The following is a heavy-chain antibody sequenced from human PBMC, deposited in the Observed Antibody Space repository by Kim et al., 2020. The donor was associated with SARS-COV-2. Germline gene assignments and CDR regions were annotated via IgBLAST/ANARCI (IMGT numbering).Heavy chain of an antibody. V-gene: IGHV4-31*02. Sequence: LKSRVTISVDTSKNPFSLKLGSVTAADTAVYYCARAGAGRQASWEVWFDPWGQGTLVTVYS. J-gene: IGHJ5*02. D-gene: IGHD1-26*01. CDR3: ARAGAGRQASWEVWFDP.